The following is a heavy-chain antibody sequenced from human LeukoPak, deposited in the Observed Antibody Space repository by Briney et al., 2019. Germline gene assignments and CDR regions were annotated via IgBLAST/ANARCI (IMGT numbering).Heavy chain of an antibody. J-gene: IGHJ4*02. CDR1: GSAFSGYT. D-gene: IGHD5-12*01. CDR3: ALAFSGYDRWFPEPPDQ. Sequence: SVKVSCKASGSAFSGYTIIWVRQAPGQGLEWVGGIITNLASTNYAQKFQGRVTISADDSTSTAYMQLRSLTSEDTAFYYCALAFSGYDRWFPEPPDQWGQGTLVTVSS. V-gene: IGHV1-69*01. CDR2: IITNLAST.